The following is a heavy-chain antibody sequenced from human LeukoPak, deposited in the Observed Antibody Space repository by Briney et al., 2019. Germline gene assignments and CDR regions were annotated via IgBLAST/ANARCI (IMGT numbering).Heavy chain of an antibody. D-gene: IGHD5-24*01. CDR3: ARQLRWLQSPLDY. Sequence: SETLSLTCAVYGGSFSGYYWSWIRQPPGKGLEWIGEISHSGSTNYNPSLKSRVTISVDTSKNQFSLKLSSVTAADTAVYYCARQLRWLQSPLDYWGQGTLVTVSS. CDR1: GGSFSGYY. CDR2: ISHSGST. J-gene: IGHJ4*02. V-gene: IGHV4-34*01.